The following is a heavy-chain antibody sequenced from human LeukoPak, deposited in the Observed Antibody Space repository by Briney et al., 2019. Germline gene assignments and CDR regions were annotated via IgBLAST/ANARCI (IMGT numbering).Heavy chain of an antibody. Sequence: ASVKVSCKASGGTFSSYAISWVRQAPGQGLKWMGGIIPIFGTANYAQKFQGRVTITADESTSTAYMELSSLRSEDTAVYYCASGDITMVRGVPLQNYYYGMDVWGQGTTVTVSS. V-gene: IGHV1-69*13. CDR2: IIPIFGTA. J-gene: IGHJ6*02. CDR3: ASGDITMVRGVPLQNYYYGMDV. D-gene: IGHD3-10*01. CDR1: GGTFSSYA.